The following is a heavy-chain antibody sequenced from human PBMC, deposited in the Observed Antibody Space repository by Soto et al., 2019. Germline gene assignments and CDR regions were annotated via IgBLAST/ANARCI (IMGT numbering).Heavy chain of an antibody. Sequence: PGGSLRLSCAASGFIFNNAWMNWVRQAPGKGLEWVGRINTETDGATSDYAAPVKGRFAISRDDSNDTVYLQMNSLKTEDTAVYYCTTELVDDFWSGYYTDAMDVWGQGTTVTVSS. J-gene: IGHJ6*02. CDR1: GFIFNNAW. CDR3: TTELVDDFWSGYYTDAMDV. D-gene: IGHD3-3*01. V-gene: IGHV3-15*07. CDR2: INTETDGATS.